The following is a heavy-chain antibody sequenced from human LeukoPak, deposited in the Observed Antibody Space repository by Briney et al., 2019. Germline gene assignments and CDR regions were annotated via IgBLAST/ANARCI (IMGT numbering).Heavy chain of an antibody. CDR3: ARASYYYDSSSYYRADAFDI. CDR2: IYYSGST. J-gene: IGHJ3*02. V-gene: IGHV4-30-4*01. CDR1: GGSISSGDYY. Sequence: KASETLSLTCTVSGGSISSGDYYWSWIRQPPGKGLEWIGYIYYSGSTYYNPSLKSRVTISVDTSKNQFSLKLSSVTAADTAVYYCARASYYYDSSSYYRADAFDIWGQGTMVTVSS. D-gene: IGHD3-22*01.